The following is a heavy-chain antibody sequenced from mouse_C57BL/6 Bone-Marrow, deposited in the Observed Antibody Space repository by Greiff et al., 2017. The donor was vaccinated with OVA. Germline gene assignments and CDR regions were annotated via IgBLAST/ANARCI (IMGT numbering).Heavy chain of an antibody. CDR1: GFTFSSYG. CDR2: ISSGGSYT. J-gene: IGHJ4*01. V-gene: IGHV5-6*01. D-gene: IGHD4-1*01. Sequence: EVKLQESGGDLVKPGGSLNLSCAASGFTFSSYGMSWVRQTPDKRLEWVATISSGGSYTYYPDSVKGRFTISRDNAKNTLYLQMSSLKSEDTAMYYCARLQTGTDYAMDYWGQGTSVTVSS. CDR3: ARLQTGTDYAMDY.